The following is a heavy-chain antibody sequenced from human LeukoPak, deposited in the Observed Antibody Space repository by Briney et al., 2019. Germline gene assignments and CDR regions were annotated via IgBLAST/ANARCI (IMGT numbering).Heavy chain of an antibody. CDR3: ARYSSSWYYFDY. CDR1: GFTFSNHW. D-gene: IGHD6-13*01. J-gene: IGHJ4*02. CDR2: IKQDGSEK. Sequence: GGSLRLSCGASGFTFSNHWMSWVRQAPGKGLEWVANIKQDGSEKYYVDSVKGRFTISRDNAKNSLYLQMNSLRAEDTAVYYCARYSSSWYYFDYWGQGTLVTVSS. V-gene: IGHV3-7*01.